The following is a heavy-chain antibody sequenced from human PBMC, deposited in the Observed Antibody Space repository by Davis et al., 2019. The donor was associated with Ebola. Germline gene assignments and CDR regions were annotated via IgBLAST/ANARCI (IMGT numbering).Heavy chain of an antibody. J-gene: IGHJ4*02. CDR3: TAGNTYYYDSSGYPYYFDY. Sequence: PGGSLRLSCAASGFTFSNAWMSWVRQAPGKGLEWVGRIKSKTDGGTTDYAAPVKGRFTISRDDSKNTLYLQMNSLKTEDTAVYYCTAGNTYYYDSSGYPYYFDYWGQGTLVTVSS. CDR1: GFTFSNAW. V-gene: IGHV3-15*01. CDR2: IKSKTDGGTT. D-gene: IGHD3-22*01.